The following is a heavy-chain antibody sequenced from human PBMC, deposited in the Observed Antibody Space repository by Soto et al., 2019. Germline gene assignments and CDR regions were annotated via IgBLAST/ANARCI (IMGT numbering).Heavy chain of an antibody. CDR3: ARHGGFNLQY. Sequence: PSETLSLTCTVSGGSISSPNFYWSWIRQHPGKGLEWIGHIYHNENTEYNPSLESRVTISADKSKNQFSLRMSSVTAADTAVYYCARHGGFNLQYWGQGALVTVS. CDR2: IYHNENT. V-gene: IGHV4-61*05. D-gene: IGHD3-10*01. J-gene: IGHJ4*02. CDR1: GGSISSPNFY.